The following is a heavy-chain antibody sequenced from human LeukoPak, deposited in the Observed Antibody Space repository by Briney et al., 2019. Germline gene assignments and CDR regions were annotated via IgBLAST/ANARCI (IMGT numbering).Heavy chain of an antibody. Sequence: GGSLRLSCAAFGFTFSSYAMSWVRQAPGKGLEWVSAISGSGGSTYYADSVKGRFTISRDNSKNTLYLQMNSLRAEDTAVYYCAKKSSSRGSIAAAGWGQGTLVTVSS. V-gene: IGHV3-23*01. J-gene: IGHJ4*02. CDR2: ISGSGGST. CDR1: GFTFSSYA. CDR3: AKKSSSRGSIAAAG. D-gene: IGHD6-13*01.